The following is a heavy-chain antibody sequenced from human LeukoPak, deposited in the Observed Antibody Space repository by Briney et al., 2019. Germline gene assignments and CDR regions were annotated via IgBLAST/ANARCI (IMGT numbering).Heavy chain of an antibody. D-gene: IGHD3-10*01. V-gene: IGHV4-39*07. J-gene: IGHJ4*02. CDR3: ARGRGFRGQGGYSDY. CDR1: SGSISTSNYY. CDR2: INHSGST. Sequence: PSETLSLTCTVSSGSISTSNYYWSWIRQPPGKGLEWIGEINHSGSTNYNPSLKSRVTISVDTSKNQFSLKLSSVTAADTAVYYCARGRGFRGQGGYSDYWGQGTLVTVSS.